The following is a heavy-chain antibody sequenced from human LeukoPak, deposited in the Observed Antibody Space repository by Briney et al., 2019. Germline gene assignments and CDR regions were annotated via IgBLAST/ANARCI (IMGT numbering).Heavy chain of an antibody. D-gene: IGHD1-7*01. Sequence: GESLKISCKGSGYSFSSYWIGWVRQMPGKGLEWMGIIYPGDSETRYSPSFQGQVTFSADESINTAYLQWGSLKASDTAMYYCTRRRTSGNFDYWGQGTLVTVSS. CDR3: TRRRTSGNFDY. CDR2: IYPGDSET. CDR1: GYSFSSYW. J-gene: IGHJ4*02. V-gene: IGHV5-51*01.